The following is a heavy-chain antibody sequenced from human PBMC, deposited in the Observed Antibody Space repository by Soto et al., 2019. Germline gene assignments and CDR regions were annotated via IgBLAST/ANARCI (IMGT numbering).Heavy chain of an antibody. CDR3: ARHLGGPGLWFGLLNWFDT. Sequence: ASVPMSLPYSVVDGYISSSGDYWGRIKKTPGKGLEWIGSIYYSGSTYYNPSLKSRVTISVDTSKNQFSLKLSSVTAADTAVYYCARHLGGPGLWFGLLNWFDTWGQGTLVNVSS. D-gene: IGHD3-10*01. V-gene: IGHV4-39*01. J-gene: IGHJ5*02. CDR2: IYYSGST. CDR1: DGYISSSGDY.